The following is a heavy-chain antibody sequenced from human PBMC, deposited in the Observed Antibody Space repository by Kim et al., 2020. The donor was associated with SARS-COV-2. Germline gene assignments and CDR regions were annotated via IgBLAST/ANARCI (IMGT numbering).Heavy chain of an antibody. J-gene: IGHJ6*02. Sequence: SETLSLTCTVSGGSISSYYWSWIRQPPGKGLEWIGYIYYSGSTNYNPSLKSRVTISVDTSKNQFSLKLSSVTAADTAVYYCARDMGSSDGGMDVWGQGTTVTVSS. V-gene: IGHV4-59*01. D-gene: IGHD3-10*01. CDR2: IYYSGST. CDR1: GGSISSYY. CDR3: ARDMGSSDGGMDV.